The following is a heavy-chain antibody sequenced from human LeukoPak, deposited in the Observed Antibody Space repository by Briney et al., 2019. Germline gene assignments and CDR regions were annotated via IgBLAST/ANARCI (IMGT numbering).Heavy chain of an antibody. CDR1: GGSVSNGGDY. CDR3: ARFHTSDWFIAFDY. Sequence: PSQTLSLTCTVSGGSVSNGGDYWSWIRQPPGKGLEWIGYIHHSGSTYYNPSLESRVTTSVDRSKNQFSLKLSSVTAADTAVYYCARFHTSDWFIAFDYWGQGTLVTVSS. J-gene: IGHJ4*02. D-gene: IGHD3-9*01. V-gene: IGHV4-30-2*01. CDR2: IHHSGST.